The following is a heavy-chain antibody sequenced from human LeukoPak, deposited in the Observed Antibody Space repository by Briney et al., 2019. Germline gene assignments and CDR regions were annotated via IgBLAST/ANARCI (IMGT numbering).Heavy chain of an antibody. V-gene: IGHV4-39*01. CDR2: IYYSGST. CDR3: ARLFDY. J-gene: IGHJ4*02. CDR1: GGSIGFTTYY. Sequence: SETLSLTCTVSGGSIGFTTYYWGWIRQPPGKGLEWIGSIYYSGSTDYNPSLTSRVTISVAPSKNQFSLNLRSVTAADTAVYYCARLFDYRGQGTLVTVSS.